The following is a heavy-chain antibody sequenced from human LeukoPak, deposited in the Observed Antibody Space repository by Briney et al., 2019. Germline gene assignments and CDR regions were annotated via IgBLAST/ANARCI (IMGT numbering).Heavy chain of an antibody. CDR3: ARLMITFGEVIAINYFDY. V-gene: IGHV4-39*07. J-gene: IGHJ4*02. CDR1: GGSISNSNYY. Sequence: SETLSLTCTVSGGSISNSNYYWGWIRQPPGKGLEWIGNVYYSGNTYYNPSLKSRVTISTDTSKNQFSLNLSSVTAADTAMYYCARLMITFGEVIAINYFDYWGQGTLVTVSS. CDR2: VYYSGNT. D-gene: IGHD3-16*02.